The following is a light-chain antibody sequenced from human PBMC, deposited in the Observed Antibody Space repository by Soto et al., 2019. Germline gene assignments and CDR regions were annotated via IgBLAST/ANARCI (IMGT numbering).Light chain of an antibody. CDR2: GAS. Sequence: EIVLTQSPGTLSLSPGERATLSCRASQSVSSSCLAWYQQKPGQAPRLLIYGASSRATGIPDRFSGSGSGTDFTLTISRLEPEDCAVYYCQQYGSSPQTFGQGTKVEVK. J-gene: IGKJ1*01. V-gene: IGKV3-20*01. CDR1: QSVSSSC. CDR3: QQYGSSPQT.